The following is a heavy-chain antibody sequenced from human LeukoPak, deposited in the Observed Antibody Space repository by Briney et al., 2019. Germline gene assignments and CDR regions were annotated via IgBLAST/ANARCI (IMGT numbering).Heavy chain of an antibody. CDR2: INAYNGNT. V-gene: IGHV1-18*01. CDR3: ARTADPRATFWSGYFEY. Sequence: ASVKVSCKTSGYTFTYYVISWVRQAPGQGLEWMGWINAYNGNTNDAQKFQGRVTMTTDTSTSTAYMELRSLRSDDTAVYYCARTADPRATFWSGYFEYWGQGTLVTVSS. D-gene: IGHD3-3*01. J-gene: IGHJ4*02. CDR1: GYTFTYYV.